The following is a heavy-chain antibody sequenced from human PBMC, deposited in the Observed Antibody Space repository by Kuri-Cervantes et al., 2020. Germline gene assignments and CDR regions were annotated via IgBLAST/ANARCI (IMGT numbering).Heavy chain of an antibody. D-gene: IGHD6-25*01. J-gene: IGHJ6*02. Sequence: ASVKVSCKASGYNFTGYYMHWVRQAPGQGLEWMGWINPNSGGTNYAQKLQGRVTMTRDTSISTAYMELSRLRSDDTAVYYCARDQGIAADHGMDVWGQGTTVTVSS. CDR2: INPNSGGT. CDR1: GYNFTGYY. CDR3: ARDQGIAADHGMDV. V-gene: IGHV1-2*02.